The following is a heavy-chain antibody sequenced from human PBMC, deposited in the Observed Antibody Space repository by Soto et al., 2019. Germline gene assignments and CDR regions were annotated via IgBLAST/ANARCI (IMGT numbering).Heavy chain of an antibody. D-gene: IGHD2-8*01. Sequence: WETLSLTCTVSGGSISSSSYYWGWIRQPPGKGLEWIGSIYYSGSIYYNPSLKSRVTISVDTSKNQFSLKLSSVTAADTAVYYCARQARRYCTNGVCPNWFDPWGQGTLVTVSS. CDR1: GGSISSSSYY. J-gene: IGHJ5*02. CDR2: IYYSGSI. V-gene: IGHV4-39*01. CDR3: ARQARRYCTNGVCPNWFDP.